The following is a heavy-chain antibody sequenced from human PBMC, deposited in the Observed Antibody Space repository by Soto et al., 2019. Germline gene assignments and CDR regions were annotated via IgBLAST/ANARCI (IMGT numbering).Heavy chain of an antibody. CDR2: MNPNSGNT. CDR3: ARVPQHSGGVDY. D-gene: IGHD6-13*01. Sequence: EASVKVSCKASGYTFTSYDINWVRQATGQGLEWMGWMNPNSGNTGYAQEFQGRVTMTRNTSISTAYMELSSLRSEDTAVYYCARVPQHSGGVDYWGQGTLVTVSS. CDR1: GYTFTSYD. J-gene: IGHJ4*02. V-gene: IGHV1-8*01.